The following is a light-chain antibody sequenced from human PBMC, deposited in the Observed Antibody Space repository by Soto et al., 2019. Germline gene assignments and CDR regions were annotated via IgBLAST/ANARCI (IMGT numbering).Light chain of an antibody. CDR1: QSVSSY. J-gene: IGKJ4*01. Sequence: EIVLTQSPATLSLSPGEIATLSCRASQSVSSYLAWYQQKPGQAPRLLIYDASNRATGIPARFSGSGSGTDFTLTISSLEPEDLAVYYCQQRSNWRKLTFGGGTKVEIK. CDR3: QQRSNWRKLT. CDR2: DAS. V-gene: IGKV3-11*01.